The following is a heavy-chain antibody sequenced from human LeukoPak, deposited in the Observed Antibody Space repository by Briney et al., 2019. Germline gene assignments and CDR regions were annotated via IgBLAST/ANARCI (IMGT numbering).Heavy chain of an antibody. D-gene: IGHD3-9*01. Sequence: SETLSLTCAVYGGSFSGYYWCWIRQPPGKGLEWIGEINHSGSTNYNPSLKSRVTISVDTSKNQFSLKLSSVTAADTAVYYCARGLVLRYFDWLSHNWFDPWGQGTLVTVSS. V-gene: IGHV4-34*01. CDR3: ARGLVLRYFDWLSHNWFDP. CDR2: INHSGST. CDR1: GGSFSGYY. J-gene: IGHJ5*02.